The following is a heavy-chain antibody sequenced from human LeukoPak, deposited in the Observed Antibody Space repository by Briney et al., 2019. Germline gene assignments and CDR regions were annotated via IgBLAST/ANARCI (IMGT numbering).Heavy chain of an antibody. D-gene: IGHD3-22*01. J-gene: IGHJ3*02. Sequence: SETLSLSCAVSGGSISSYYWSWVRQPPGKGLESIGDIYYSGSTNYNPSPKSRVTISVDSSKNQFSLKLSSVSAADTAVYSCAIATYYYDSSGYYSRGFLAFDIWGQGTMVTVSS. V-gene: IGHV4-59*01. CDR3: AIATYYYDSSGYYSRGFLAFDI. CDR1: GGSISSYY. CDR2: IYYSGST.